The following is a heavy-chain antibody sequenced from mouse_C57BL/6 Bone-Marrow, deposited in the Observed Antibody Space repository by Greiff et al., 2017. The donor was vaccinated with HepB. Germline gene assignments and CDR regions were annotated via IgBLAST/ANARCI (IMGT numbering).Heavy chain of an antibody. V-gene: IGHV1-81*01. J-gene: IGHJ2*01. CDR3: ARGGTTVVATNYFDY. CDR1: GYTFTSYG. Sequence: VQLQESGAELARPGASVKLSCKASGYTFTSYGISWVKQRTGQGLEWIGEIYPRSGNTYYTEKFKGKATLTADKSSSTAYMELRSMTSEDAAVYLCARGGTTVVATNYFDYWGQGTTLTVSS. D-gene: IGHD1-1*01. CDR2: IYPRSGNT.